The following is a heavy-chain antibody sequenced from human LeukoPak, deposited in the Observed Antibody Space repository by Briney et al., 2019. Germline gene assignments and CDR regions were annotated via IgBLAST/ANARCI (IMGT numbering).Heavy chain of an antibody. V-gene: IGHV4-59*01. CDR1: GGSISSYY. CDR3: AREEHDRVLYAFDI. D-gene: IGHD3-9*01. CDR2: IYYSGST. Sequence: PSETLSLTCTVPGGSISSYYWSWIRQPPGKGLEWMGYIYYSGSTNYNPSLKSRVTISVDTSKNQFSLKLSSVTAADTAVYYCAREEHDRVLYAFDIWGQGTMVTVSS. J-gene: IGHJ3*02.